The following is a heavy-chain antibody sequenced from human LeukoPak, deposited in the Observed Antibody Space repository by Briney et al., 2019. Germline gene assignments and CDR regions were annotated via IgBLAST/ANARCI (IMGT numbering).Heavy chain of an antibody. CDR1: GGTFSSYA. Sequence: ASVKVSCKASGGTFSSYAISWVRQAPGQGLEWMGGIIPIFGTANYAQKFQGRVTITADKSTSTAYMELSSLRSEDTAVYYRARDLYEQQPLDYYYMDVWGKGTTVTVSS. CDR2: IIPIFGTA. CDR3: ARDLYEQQPLDYYYMDV. V-gene: IGHV1-69*06. D-gene: IGHD6-13*01. J-gene: IGHJ6*03.